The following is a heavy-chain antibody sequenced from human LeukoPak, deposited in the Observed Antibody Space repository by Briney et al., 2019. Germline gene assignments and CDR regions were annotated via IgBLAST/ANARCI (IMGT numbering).Heavy chain of an antibody. D-gene: IGHD4-17*01. J-gene: IGHJ4*02. V-gene: IGHV4-34*01. Sequence: PSETLSLTCTVSGGSISSYYWSWIRQPAGKGLEWIGEINHSGSTNYNPSLKSRVTISVDTSKNQFSLKLSSVTAADTAVYYCARRSGYGDYMGYYFDYWGQGTLVTVSS. CDR3: ARRSGYGDYMGYYFDY. CDR2: INHSGST. CDR1: GGSISSYY.